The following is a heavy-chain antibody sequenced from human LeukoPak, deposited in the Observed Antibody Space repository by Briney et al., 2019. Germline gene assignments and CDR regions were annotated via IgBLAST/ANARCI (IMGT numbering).Heavy chain of an antibody. CDR2: INHSGST. J-gene: IGHJ1*01. V-gene: IGHV4-34*01. CDR3: ARGPWPYCSGGSCYLVRYFQH. CDR1: GGSFSGYY. D-gene: IGHD2-15*01. Sequence: PSETLSLTCAVYGGSFSGYYWSCIRQPPGKGLEWIGEINHSGSTNYNPSLKSRVTISVDTSKNQFSLKLSSVTAADTAVYYCARGPWPYCSGGSCYLVRYFQHWGQGTLVTVSS.